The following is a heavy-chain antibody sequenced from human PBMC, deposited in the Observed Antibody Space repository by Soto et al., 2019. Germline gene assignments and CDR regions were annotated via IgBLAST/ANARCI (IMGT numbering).Heavy chain of an antibody. D-gene: IGHD2-8*01. CDR1: GYTLTSHY. Sequence: ASVKVSCNAFGYTLTSHYMHLVRHAPGQGLEWMGIINPSGGSTSYAQKFQGRFTMTRDTSTSTVYMELISLRSEDTAVYYCARDSLEWQNDAFDIWGQGTMVTV. V-gene: IGHV1-46*01. CDR3: ARDSLEWQNDAFDI. CDR2: INPSGGST. J-gene: IGHJ3*02.